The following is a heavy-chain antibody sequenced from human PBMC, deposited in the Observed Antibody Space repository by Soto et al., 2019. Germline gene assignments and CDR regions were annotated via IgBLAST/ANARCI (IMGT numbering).Heavy chain of an antibody. J-gene: IGHJ4*02. Sequence: SETLSLTCAVYGGSFSGYYWSWIRQPPGKGLEWIGEINHSGSTNYNPSLKSRVTISVDTSKNQFSLKLSSVTAADTAVYYCARVGPIRYCSGGSCLKIRWFDYWGQGTLVTVSS. D-gene: IGHD2-15*01. V-gene: IGHV4-34*01. CDR2: INHSGST. CDR3: ARVGPIRYCSGGSCLKIRWFDY. CDR1: GGSFSGYY.